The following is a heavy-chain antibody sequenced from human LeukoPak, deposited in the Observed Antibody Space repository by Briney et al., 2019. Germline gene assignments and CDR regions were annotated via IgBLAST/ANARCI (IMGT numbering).Heavy chain of an antibody. J-gene: IGHJ3*02. CDR2: ISAYNGNT. V-gene: IGHV1-18*01. D-gene: IGHD2-15*01. CDR3: ARDYGYCSGGTCIDVFDI. CDR1: GYTFTSYG. Sequence: ASVKVSCKASGYTFTSYGVSWVRQAPGQGLEWMGWISAYNGNTNYAQKLQGRVTMTTDTSTSTAYMELRSLRSDDTAVYYCARDYGYCSGGTCIDVFDIWGQGTMVTVSS.